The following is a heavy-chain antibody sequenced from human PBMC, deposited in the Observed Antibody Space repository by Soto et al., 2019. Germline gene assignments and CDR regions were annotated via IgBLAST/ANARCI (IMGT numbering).Heavy chain of an antibody. J-gene: IGHJ4*02. CDR3: ARGTRGSNDY. V-gene: IGHV3-30-3*01. D-gene: IGHD2-8*02. CDR1: GFTFSSYA. CDR2: ISYDGSNK. Sequence: PGGSLRLSCAASGFTFSSYAMHWVRQAPGKGLEWVAVISYDGSNKYYADSVKGRFTISRDNSKNTLYLQMNSLRAEDTAVYYCARGTRGSNDYWGQGTLVTVSS.